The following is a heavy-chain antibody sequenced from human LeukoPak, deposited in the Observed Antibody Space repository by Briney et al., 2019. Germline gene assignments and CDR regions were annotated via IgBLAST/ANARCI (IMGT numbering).Heavy chain of an antibody. CDR1: GGSFSGYY. Sequence: SETLSLTCAVYGGSFSGYYWSWIRQPPGKGLEWIGEINHSGSTNYNPSLKSRVTISVDTSKNQFSLKLSSVTAADTAVYYCARLSRTVTTSRTRFDYWGQGTLVTVSS. CDR3: ARLSRTVTTSRTRFDY. CDR2: INHSGST. V-gene: IGHV4-34*01. D-gene: IGHD4-17*01. J-gene: IGHJ4*02.